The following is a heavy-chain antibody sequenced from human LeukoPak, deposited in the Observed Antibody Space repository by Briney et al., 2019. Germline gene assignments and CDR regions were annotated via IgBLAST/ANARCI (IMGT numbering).Heavy chain of an antibody. V-gene: IGHV3-33*01. D-gene: IGHD3-22*01. J-gene: IGHJ5*02. Sequence: PGKSLRLSCAASGFTFSSYGMHWGRQAPGKGLEWVAVIWYDGSKKYCADSVKGRFTISRDNSKNTLYLQVNSMRAEDTAVYYCARARNDYDSSGFSALDLWGQGTVVTVSS. CDR3: ARARNDYDSSGFSALDL. CDR1: GFTFSSYG. CDR2: IWYDGSKK.